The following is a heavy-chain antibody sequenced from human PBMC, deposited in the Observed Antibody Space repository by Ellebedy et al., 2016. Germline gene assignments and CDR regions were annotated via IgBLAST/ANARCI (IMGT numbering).Heavy chain of an antibody. J-gene: IGHJ4*02. D-gene: IGHD4-17*01. V-gene: IGHV3-23*01. CDR2: LGYAGDD. CDR1: TLTFGTDA. CDR3: YYGHYSGS. Sequence: GESLKISXTASTLTFGTDAMSWVRQAPGKGLEWVSTLGYAGDDFYADSVKGRFTISRDNSRNTLYLQMNSLRAEDTAVYYCYYGHYSGSWGQGTLVTVSS.